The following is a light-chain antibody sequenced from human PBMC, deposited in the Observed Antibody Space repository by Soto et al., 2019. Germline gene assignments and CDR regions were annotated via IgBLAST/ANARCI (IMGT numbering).Light chain of an antibody. Sequence: QSVLTQPASVSGSPGQSITISCTGSSSDVGDYDFVSWYQQHPGKAPKLIIYEVSDRPSGVSNRFSGSKSGNTASLTISGLQAEDDAHYYCSSFTSTSTLVVFGGGTKLPS. CDR3: SSFTSTSTLVV. J-gene: IGLJ2*01. CDR1: SSDVGDYDF. CDR2: EVS. V-gene: IGLV2-14*01.